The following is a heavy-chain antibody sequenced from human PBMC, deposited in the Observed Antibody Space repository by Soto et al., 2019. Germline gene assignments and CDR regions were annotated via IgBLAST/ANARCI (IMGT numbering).Heavy chain of an antibody. Sequence: SVKVSCKASGGTFSSYAISWVRQAPGQGLEWMGGIIPIFGTANYAQKFQGRVTITADESTSTAYMELSSLRSEDTAVYYCARGHCSGGSCYRTLFDYWGQGTLVTVSS. CDR2: IIPIFGTA. CDR1: GGTFSSYA. J-gene: IGHJ4*02. CDR3: ARGHCSGGSCYRTLFDY. V-gene: IGHV1-69*13. D-gene: IGHD2-15*01.